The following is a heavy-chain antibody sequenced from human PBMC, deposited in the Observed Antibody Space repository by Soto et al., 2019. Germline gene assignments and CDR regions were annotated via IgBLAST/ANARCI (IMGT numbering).Heavy chain of an antibody. J-gene: IGHJ5*01. V-gene: IGHV5-51*01. CDR1: GYTFSNHW. Sequence: GESLKISCRGSGYTFSNHWIAWVRQTPGKGLEWMGIIYPGDSESRYSPSFQGQVTISVDKSITTAYLQWSSLKASDTAMYYCARASTGWPNWFDSWGQGTLVTVYS. CDR2: IYPGDSES. CDR3: ARASTGWPNWFDS. D-gene: IGHD6-19*01.